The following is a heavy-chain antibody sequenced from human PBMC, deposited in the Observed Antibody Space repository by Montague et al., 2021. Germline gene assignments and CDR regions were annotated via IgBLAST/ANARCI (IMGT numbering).Heavy chain of an antibody. CDR1: GDSVSSNSAA. CDR2: TYYRSKWYN. J-gene: IGHJ6*02. Sequence: CAISGDSVSSNSAAWNWIRQSPSIGLQWLVRTYYRSKWYNDYAVSVKSRITINPDTSKNQFSLQLNSVTPEDTAVYYCARGIWFGELLTGYYYYGMDVWGQGTTVTVSS. V-gene: IGHV6-1*01. CDR3: ARGIWFGELLTGYYYYGMDV. D-gene: IGHD3-10*01.